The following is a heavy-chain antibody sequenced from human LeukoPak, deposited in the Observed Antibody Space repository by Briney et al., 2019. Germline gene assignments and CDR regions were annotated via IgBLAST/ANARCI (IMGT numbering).Heavy chain of an antibody. Sequence: GGSLRLSCAASGFTFSSYWMSWVRQAPGKGLEWVANIKQDGSEKYYVDSVKGRFTISRDNAKNSLYLQMNSLRGEDTAVYYCAKDRGYGSGSYHFDYWGQGTLVTVSS. CDR3: AKDRGYGSGSYHFDY. J-gene: IGHJ4*02. D-gene: IGHD3-10*01. CDR2: IKQDGSEK. CDR1: GFTFSSYW. V-gene: IGHV3-7*01.